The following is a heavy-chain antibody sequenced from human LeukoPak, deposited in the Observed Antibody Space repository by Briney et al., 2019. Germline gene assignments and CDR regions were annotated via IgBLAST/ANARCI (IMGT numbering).Heavy chain of an antibody. CDR1: GFTFSSYG. CDR2: IRYDGSNN. CDR3: ARGFCTTTRCYEHYNYYYMDV. V-gene: IGHV3-33*08. J-gene: IGHJ6*03. Sequence: PGRSLRLSCAASGFTFSSYGMHWVRQAPGKGLEWVAFIRYDGSNNYYADSVKGRFTISRDNAKNSLYLQMASLRAEDTAAYYCARGFCTTTRCYEHYNYYYMDVWGKGTTVTVSS. D-gene: IGHD2-2*01.